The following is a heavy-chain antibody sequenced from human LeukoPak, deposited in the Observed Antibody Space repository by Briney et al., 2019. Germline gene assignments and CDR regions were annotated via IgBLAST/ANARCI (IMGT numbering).Heavy chain of an antibody. CDR1: GGSFSGYY. CDR3: ARVEEGYGSGRRGNFYYYYMDV. J-gene: IGHJ6*03. Sequence: SETLSLTCAVYGGSFSGYYWSWIRQPPGKGLEWIGEINHSGSTNYNPSLKSRVTISVDTSKNQFSLKLSSVTTADTAVYYCARVEEGYGSGRRGNFYYYYMDVWGKGTTVTISS. D-gene: IGHD3-10*01. V-gene: IGHV4-34*01. CDR2: INHSGST.